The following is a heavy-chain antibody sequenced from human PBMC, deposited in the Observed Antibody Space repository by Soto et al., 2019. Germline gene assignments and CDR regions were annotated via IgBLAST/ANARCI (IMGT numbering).Heavy chain of an antibody. CDR2: ISYDGSNK. D-gene: IGHD5-18*01. J-gene: IGHJ4*02. CDR3: AKAVMNTQVWFRYYFDY. CDR1: GFTFSSYG. V-gene: IGHV3-30*18. Sequence: QVQLVESGGGVVQPGRSLRLSCAASGFTFSSYGMHWVRQAPGKGLEWVAVISYDGSNKYYADSVKGRFTISRDNSKNTLYLQMNSLRAEDTDVYYCAKAVMNTQVWFRYYFDYCGQGTLVTVAS.